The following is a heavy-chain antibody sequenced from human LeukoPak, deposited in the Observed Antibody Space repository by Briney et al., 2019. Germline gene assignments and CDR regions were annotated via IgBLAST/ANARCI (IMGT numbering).Heavy chain of an antibody. J-gene: IGHJ3*02. D-gene: IGHD5-24*01. CDR2: INPNSGGT. CDR1: GYTFTGYY. CDR3: ARVTDGYNYGAFDI. Sequence: GASVKVSCTPSGYTFTGYYIHWVRQAPGQGLDWMGWINPNSGGTNYARRFQGRVTMTRDTSISTAYMELSSLRSDDTAVYYCARVTDGYNYGAFDIWGQGTVVTVSS. V-gene: IGHV1-2*02.